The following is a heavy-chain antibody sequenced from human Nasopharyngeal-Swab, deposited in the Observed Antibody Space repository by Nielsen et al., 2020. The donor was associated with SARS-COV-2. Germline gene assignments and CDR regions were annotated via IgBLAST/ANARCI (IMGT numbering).Heavy chain of an antibody. CDR1: GFTFSSYD. CDR3: ARDLDSSSVAAFDI. D-gene: IGHD6-13*01. Sequence: GESLKISCAASGFTFSSYDMHWVRQATGKGLEWVSAIGTAGDTYYPGSVKGRFTISRENAKNSLYLQMNSLRAGDTAVYYCARDLDSSSVAAFDIWGQGTMVTVSS. CDR2: IGTAGDT. J-gene: IGHJ3*02. V-gene: IGHV3-13*04.